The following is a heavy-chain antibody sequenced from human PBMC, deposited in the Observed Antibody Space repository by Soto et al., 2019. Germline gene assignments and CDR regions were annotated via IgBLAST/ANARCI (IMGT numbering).Heavy chain of an antibody. CDR3: ARDHLNYYDSSGYYMGDAFDI. Sequence: PSETLSLTCAVSGGSIISSNCWIWFRHPPGEVLEWSGEIYHSGSTNYNPSLKSRVTISVDKSKNQFSLKLSSVTAADTAVYYCARDHLNYYDSSGYYMGDAFDIWGQGTMVTVSS. CDR1: GGSIISSNC. D-gene: IGHD3-22*01. J-gene: IGHJ3*02. V-gene: IGHV4-4*02. CDR2: IYHSGST.